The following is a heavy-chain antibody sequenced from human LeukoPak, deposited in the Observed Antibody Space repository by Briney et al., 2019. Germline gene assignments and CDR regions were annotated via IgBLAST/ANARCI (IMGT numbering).Heavy chain of an antibody. V-gene: IGHV4-38-2*02. J-gene: IGHJ6*03. CDR1: GYSISSGYY. CDR2: IYHSGST. Sequence: PSETLSLTCTVSGYSISSGYYWGWIRQPPGKGLEWIGSIYHSGSTYYNPSLKSRVTISVDTSKNQFTLKLSSVTAADTAVYYCASGPYFTIFGDYYYYMDVWGKGTTVTVSS. CDR3: ASGPYFTIFGDYYYYMDV. D-gene: IGHD3-3*01.